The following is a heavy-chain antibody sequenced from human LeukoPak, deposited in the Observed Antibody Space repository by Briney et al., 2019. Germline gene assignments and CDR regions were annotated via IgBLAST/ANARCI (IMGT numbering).Heavy chain of an antibody. V-gene: IGHV3-7*01. D-gene: IGHD3-22*01. CDR2: INEDESER. J-gene: IGHJ2*01. CDR3: SRDEGRMIVVRTPNWFLDF. Sequence: SLRLSRVTPRFSLTNYWMSGSRQAPGKGLEWLANINEDESERYYVDSVEGRFTIARDNGKNSLYLQINSRRADDSAVYYGSRDEGRMIVVRTPNWFLDFWGRGTLVTVSS. CDR1: RFSLTNYW.